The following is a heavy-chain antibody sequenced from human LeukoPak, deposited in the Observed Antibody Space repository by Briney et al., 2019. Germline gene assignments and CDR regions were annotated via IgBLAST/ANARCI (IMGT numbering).Heavy chain of an antibody. D-gene: IGHD2-15*01. Sequence: ASVKVSCTASGYTFTSYDINWVRQATGQGLEWMGWMNLNSGDTGYAQKFQGRVTMTRNTSISTAYMELSSLRSEDTAVYYCARQTQVVVAATRSFDYYYYMDVWGKGTTVTVSS. CDR2: MNLNSGDT. V-gene: IGHV1-8*01. J-gene: IGHJ6*03. CDR1: GYTFTSYD. CDR3: ARQTQVVVAATRSFDYYYYMDV.